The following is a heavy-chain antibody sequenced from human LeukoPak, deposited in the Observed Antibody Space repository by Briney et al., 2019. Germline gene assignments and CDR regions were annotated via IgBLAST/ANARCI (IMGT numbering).Heavy chain of an antibody. CDR1: GFTFGNYA. J-gene: IGHJ4*02. D-gene: IGHD6-13*01. V-gene: IGHV3-23*01. CDR2: ISGRGGDT. CDR3: AKGSAGIYLYFDY. Sequence: PGGSLRLSCVGSGFTFGNYAMNWVRQAPGKGLEWVAAISGRGGDTFYADSVKGRFTFSRDNSKNTMFLQMNSLRAEDTAVYYCAKGSAGIYLYFDYWGQGTLVTASS.